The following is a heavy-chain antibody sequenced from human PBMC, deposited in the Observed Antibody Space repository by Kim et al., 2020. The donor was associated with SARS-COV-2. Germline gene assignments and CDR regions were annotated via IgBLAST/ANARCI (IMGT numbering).Heavy chain of an antibody. CDR3: ARDPSYYYGSGRRAPVDY. J-gene: IGHJ4*02. D-gene: IGHD3-10*01. V-gene: IGHV4-34*01. Sequence: TRRVTISVDTSKNQFSLKLSSVTAADTAVYYCARDPSYYYGSGRRAPVDYWGQGTLVTVSS.